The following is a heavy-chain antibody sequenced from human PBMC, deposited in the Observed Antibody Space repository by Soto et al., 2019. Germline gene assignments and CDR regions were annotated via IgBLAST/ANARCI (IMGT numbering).Heavy chain of an antibody. CDR1: GFTFSSYA. D-gene: IGHD3-16*01. CDR2: ISYDGSNK. CDR3: AGGGGGGYFDY. V-gene: IGHV3-30-3*01. Sequence: QVQLVESGGGVVQPGRSLRLSCAASGFTFSSYAMHWVRQAPGKGLEWVAVISYDGSNKYYADSVKGRFTISRDNSKNTLYLQMNSLRAEDRAVYYWAGGGGGGYFDYWGQGTLVTVSS. J-gene: IGHJ4*02.